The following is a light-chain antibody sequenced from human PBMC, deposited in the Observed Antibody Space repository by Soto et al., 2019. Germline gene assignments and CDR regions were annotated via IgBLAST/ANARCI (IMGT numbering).Light chain of an antibody. CDR2: KAS. CDR3: QVSTCQPRR. Sequence: DIQITQSTSTLSASVGDRVTITFRASQSISSWFAWYQQKPGKAPKLLINKASSLESGVPSRFSGSGSGTEFTLTISSLQPDDFTTYYCQVSTCQPRRFGEGSKLDIK. J-gene: IGKJ1*01. V-gene: IGKV1-5*03. CDR1: QSISSW.